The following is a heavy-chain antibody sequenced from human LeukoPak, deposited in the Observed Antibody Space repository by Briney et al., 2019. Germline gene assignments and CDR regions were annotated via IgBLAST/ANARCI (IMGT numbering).Heavy chain of an antibody. D-gene: IGHD6-19*01. J-gene: IGHJ4*02. CDR3: ARDNIAVAGADY. V-gene: IGHV1-18*01. Sequence: ASVKVSFKASGYTFTIYGISWVRQAPGQGLEWMGWISAYNGNTNYAQKLQGRVTMTTDPSTRTAYMELRSLRSDDTAVYYCARDNIAVAGADYWGQGTLVTVSS. CDR2: ISAYNGNT. CDR1: GYTFTIYG.